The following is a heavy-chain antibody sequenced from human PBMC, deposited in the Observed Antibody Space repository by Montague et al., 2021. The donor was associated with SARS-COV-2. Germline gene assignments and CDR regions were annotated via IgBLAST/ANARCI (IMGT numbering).Heavy chain of an antibody. J-gene: IGHJ5*02. CDR2: IYYSGST. D-gene: IGHD2-15*01. CDR3: ARGGDMNWFDP. V-gene: IGHV4-59*01. Sequence: SETLSLTCTVSGGSISSYYWSWIRQPPGKGLEWIGYIYYSGSTNYNPSPKSRVTISVDTSKNQFSLKLSSVTAADTAVYYCARGGDMNWFDPWGQGTLVTVSS. CDR1: GGSISSYY.